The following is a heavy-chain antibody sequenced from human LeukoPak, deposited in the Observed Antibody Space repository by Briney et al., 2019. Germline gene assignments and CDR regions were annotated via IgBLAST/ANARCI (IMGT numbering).Heavy chain of an antibody. CDR2: ISGSGGNT. D-gene: IGHD4-23*01. CDR1: GFTFSSYA. V-gene: IGHV3-23*01. CDR3: ARDLNYGGNSRGWFQP. Sequence: GGSLRLSCAASGFTFSSYAMSWVRQSPGKGLEWVSAISGSGGNTYSADSVKGRCTISRDNSLQTLFLHMNSLRAEDTAVYYCARDLNYGGNSRGWFQPWGQGTLVTVSS. J-gene: IGHJ5*02.